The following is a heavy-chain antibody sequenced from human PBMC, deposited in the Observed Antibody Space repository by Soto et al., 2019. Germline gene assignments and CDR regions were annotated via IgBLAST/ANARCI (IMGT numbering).Heavy chain of an antibody. Sequence: EVQLLESGGGLVQPGGSLRLSCAASGFTFSSYAMSWVRQAPGKGLEWVSAISGSGGSTYYADSVKGRFTISSDNSKNTLYLKMNSLRAEDTAVYYCAKDQLNSSYNWNDVGYWGQGTLVTVSS. CDR3: AKDQLNSSYNWNDVGY. CDR1: GFTFSSYA. V-gene: IGHV3-23*01. D-gene: IGHD1-1*01. J-gene: IGHJ4*02. CDR2: ISGSGGST.